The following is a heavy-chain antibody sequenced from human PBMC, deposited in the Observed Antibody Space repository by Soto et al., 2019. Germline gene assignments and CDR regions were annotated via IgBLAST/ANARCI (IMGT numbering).Heavy chain of an antibody. CDR1: GGSFSNYY. CDR2: INHNGST. Sequence: PSETLSLTCAIYGGSFSNYYWNWIRQPPGKGLEWMGKINHNGSTNYSPSLKSRLTISVDTSKNQFSLKLTSVTAADTAVYLCGRGRGYSNAWGSYYSGMDVWGQGTTVTVSS. V-gene: IGHV4-34*01. D-gene: IGHD6-19*01. CDR3: GRGRGYSNAWGSYYSGMDV. J-gene: IGHJ6*02.